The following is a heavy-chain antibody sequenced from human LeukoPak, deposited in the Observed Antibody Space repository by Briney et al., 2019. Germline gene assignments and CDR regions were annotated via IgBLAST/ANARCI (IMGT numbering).Heavy chain of an antibody. J-gene: IGHJ4*02. V-gene: IGHV1-69*01. CDR3: ARGAVGGYSGYDPDREGYYFDY. Sequence: SVKVSCKASGGTFSSYAISWVRQAPGQGLEWMGGMIPIFGTANYAQKFQGRVTITADESTSTAYMELSSLRSEDTAVYYCARGAVGGYSGYDPDREGYYFDYWGQGTLVTVSS. CDR2: MIPIFGTA. D-gene: IGHD5-12*01. CDR1: GGTFSSYA.